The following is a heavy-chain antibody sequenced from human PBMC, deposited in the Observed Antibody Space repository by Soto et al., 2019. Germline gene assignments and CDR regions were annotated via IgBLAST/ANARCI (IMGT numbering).Heavy chain of an antibody. Sequence: AASVKVSCKASGYTFTSYGMQWVRQAPGQRLEWMGWINAGNGNTKYSQKFQGRVTITRDTSASTAYMELSSLRSEDTAVYYCARDLGGWTDYWGQGTLVTVSS. D-gene: IGHD6-19*01. J-gene: IGHJ4*02. CDR3: ARDLGGWTDY. V-gene: IGHV1-3*01. CDR1: GYTFTSYG. CDR2: INAGNGNT.